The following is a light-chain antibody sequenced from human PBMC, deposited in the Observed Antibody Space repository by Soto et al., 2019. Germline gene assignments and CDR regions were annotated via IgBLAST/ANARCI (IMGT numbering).Light chain of an antibody. Sequence: QSALTQPASVSGFPGQSITISCTGTSKDVGVYNYVSWYQKHPGKAPKLKIYDVNKRTSGVSNRFSGSKSGNTASLTISRLQAEDEADYYCRSYSNTSTLYVFGTGTKLTVL. J-gene: IGLJ1*01. CDR3: RSYSNTSTLYV. V-gene: IGLV2-14*01. CDR1: SKDVGVYNY. CDR2: DVN.